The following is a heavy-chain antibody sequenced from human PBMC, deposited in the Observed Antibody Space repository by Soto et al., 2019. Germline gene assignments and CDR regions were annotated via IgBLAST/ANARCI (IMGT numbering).Heavy chain of an antibody. D-gene: IGHD1-1*01. CDR3: ARVSVQLSFDY. J-gene: IGHJ4*02. V-gene: IGHV2-70*04. CDR1: WFSLSTSGMR. Sequence: SGPTLVNPTQTLTLTCIFSWFSLSTSGMRVGWIRQPPGKALEWLARIDWDDDKFYSTSLKTRLTISKDTSKNQVVLTMTDVDPVDTATYYCARVSVQLSFDYWGQGAQVTVSS. CDR2: IDWDDDK.